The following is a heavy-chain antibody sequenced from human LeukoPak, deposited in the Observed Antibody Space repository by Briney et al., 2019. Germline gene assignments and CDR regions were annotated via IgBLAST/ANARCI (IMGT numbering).Heavy chain of an antibody. D-gene: IGHD4-11*01. Sequence: GGSLRLSCAASGFTFSSYGMHWVRQAPGKGLEWVAVIWYGGSNKYYADSVKGRFTISRDNSKNTLYLQMNSLRAEDTAVYYCARDSAYSNYGWFDPWGQGTLVTVSS. CDR1: GFTFSSYG. CDR2: IWYGGSNK. V-gene: IGHV3-33*01. CDR3: ARDSAYSNYGWFDP. J-gene: IGHJ5*02.